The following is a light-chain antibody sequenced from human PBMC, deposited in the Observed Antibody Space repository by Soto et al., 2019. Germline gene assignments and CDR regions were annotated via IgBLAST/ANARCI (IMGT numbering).Light chain of an antibody. V-gene: IGKV3-15*01. J-gene: IGKJ2*01. CDR1: QSVSTN. Sequence: EIVMTQSPDTLSVSPGERATLSCRASQSVSTNLAWYQQKPGQAPRLLIYGASTRATGIPARFSGSGSGTEFTLTSSGLQSEDFAVYHCQQYNNWPYTFGQGTKLEIK. CDR2: GAS. CDR3: QQYNNWPYT.